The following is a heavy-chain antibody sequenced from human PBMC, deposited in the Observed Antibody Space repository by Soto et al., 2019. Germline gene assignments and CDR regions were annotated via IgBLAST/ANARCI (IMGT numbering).Heavy chain of an antibody. D-gene: IGHD3-10*01. J-gene: IGHJ4*02. CDR2: ISYDGSNK. Sequence: QVQLVESGGGVVQPGRSLRLSCAASGFPFTTYGMHWVREGPGKGLEWVAVISYDGSNKYYADSVKGRFTFSRDNSKNPLYLQMNSLRPEDTALYYCVGGQYYFDYRGQGTLVTVSS. CDR1: GFPFTTYG. V-gene: IGHV3-30*03. CDR3: VGGQYYFDY.